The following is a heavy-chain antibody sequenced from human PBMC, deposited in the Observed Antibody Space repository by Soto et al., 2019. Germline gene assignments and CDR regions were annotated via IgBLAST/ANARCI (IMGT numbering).Heavy chain of an antibody. Sequence: QVQLVQSGAEVKKPGSSVKVSCKASGGSFGTYGLTWVRQAPEPGLEWMAASIPVLRSAQYAQNFQGRVTITADESTMTAYMELSSLRSDDTAIYLCARPSFVDFWSGYQHTAIHYWGQGTLMTVSS. CDR3: ARPSFVDFWSGYQHTAIHY. CDR2: SIPVLRSA. CDR1: GGSFGTYG. D-gene: IGHD3-3*01. V-gene: IGHV1-69*01. J-gene: IGHJ4*02.